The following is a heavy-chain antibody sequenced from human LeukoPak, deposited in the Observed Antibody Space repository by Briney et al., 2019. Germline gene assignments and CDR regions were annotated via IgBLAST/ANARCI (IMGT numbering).Heavy chain of an antibody. D-gene: IGHD3-3*01. Sequence: GGSLRLSCAASGFTFSSYAMSWVRQAAGKGLEWVSAISGSGGSTYYADSVKGRFTISRDNSKNTLYLQMNSLRAEDTAVYYCAKGGRTTIFGVVITHFDYWGQGTLVTVSS. CDR2: ISGSGGST. V-gene: IGHV3-23*01. CDR1: GFTFSSYA. J-gene: IGHJ4*02. CDR3: AKGGRTTIFGVVITHFDY.